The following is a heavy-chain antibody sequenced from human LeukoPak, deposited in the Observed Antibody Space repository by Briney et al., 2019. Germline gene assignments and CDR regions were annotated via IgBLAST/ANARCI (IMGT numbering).Heavy chain of an antibody. CDR2: IHHRGNT. CDR1: GGSFSGYY. J-gene: IGHJ2*01. V-gene: IGHV4-34*01. Sequence: SETLSLTCAVYGGSFSGYYWSWIRQPPGKGLEWIGEIHHRGNTNYNPSLKSRLTISVDTSKNQFSLRLSSVTAADTAVYYCARGGGDYWYFDLWGRGTLVTVSS. CDR3: ARGGGDYWYFDL. D-gene: IGHD2-21*01.